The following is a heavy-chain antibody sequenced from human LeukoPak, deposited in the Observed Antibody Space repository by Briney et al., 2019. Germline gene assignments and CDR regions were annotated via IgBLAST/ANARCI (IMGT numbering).Heavy chain of an antibody. CDR1: GFTFTDYY. V-gene: IGHV3-11*04. CDR2: ISPTGTTT. J-gene: IGHJ4*02. CDR3: ASPRITMVRGVRDY. Sequence: GGSLRLSCAASGFTFTDYYMSWIRQAPGKGLEFLSYISPTGTTTSYADSVKGRFTISRDNARNSLFLQMNSLRAEDTAVYYCASPRITMVRGVRDYWGQGTLVTVSS. D-gene: IGHD3-10*01.